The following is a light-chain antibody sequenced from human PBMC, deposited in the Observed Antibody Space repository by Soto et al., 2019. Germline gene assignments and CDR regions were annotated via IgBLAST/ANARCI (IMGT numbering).Light chain of an antibody. J-gene: IGKJ2*01. CDR2: TAS. CDR3: QQSYSIPYT. Sequence: DIPMTQSPSSLSASVGDRVAITCRARQTISTYLNWYRQKPGEAPKLLIYTASSLQRGVPSRFSGSGSGTDFTLTISSLQPEDSATYYCQQSYSIPYTFGQGTKLEIK. V-gene: IGKV1-39*01. CDR1: QTISTY.